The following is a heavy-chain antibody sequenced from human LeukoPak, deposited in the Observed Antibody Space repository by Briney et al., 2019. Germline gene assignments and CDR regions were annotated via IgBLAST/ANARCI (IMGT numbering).Heavy chain of an antibody. Sequence: SETLSLTCAVYGGSFSGYYWSWIRQPPGKGLEWIGEINHSGSTNYNPSLKSRVTISVDTSKNQFSLKLSSVTAADTAVYYCARVVRRGYSYVGGLYFDYWGQGTLVTVSS. J-gene: IGHJ4*02. CDR3: ARVVRRGYSYVGGLYFDY. V-gene: IGHV4-34*01. D-gene: IGHD5-18*01. CDR2: INHSGST. CDR1: GGSFSGYY.